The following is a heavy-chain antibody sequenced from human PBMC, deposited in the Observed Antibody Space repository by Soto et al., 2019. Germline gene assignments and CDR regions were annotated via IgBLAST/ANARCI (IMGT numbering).Heavy chain of an antibody. CDR1: GGSISSSRSY. V-gene: IGHV4-39*01. J-gene: IGHJ4*02. Sequence: SATLSLTCTVSGGSISSSRSYWGWVRQPPGKGLEWIVSFYYTGGTYSTYYNPSLKSRVTISVDTSKSQFSLNLRSVTAADAAVYYCASPRQGKDDFLSGYYDLDDWGQGSLVTVSS. CDR2: FYYTGGT. CDR3: ASPRQGKDDFLSGYYDLDD. D-gene: IGHD3-3*01.